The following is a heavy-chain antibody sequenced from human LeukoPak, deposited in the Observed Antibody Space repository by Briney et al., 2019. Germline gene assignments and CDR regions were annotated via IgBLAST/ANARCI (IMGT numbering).Heavy chain of an antibody. J-gene: IGHJ4*02. D-gene: IGHD3-3*01. V-gene: IGHV1-18*01. CDR3: ARAGTIFGVVAPPQPSDY. CDR2: ISAYNGNT. CDR1: GYTFTSYG. Sequence: ASVKVSCKASGYTFTSYGISWVRQAPGQGLEWMGWISAYNGNTNYAQKLQGRVTMTTDTSTSTAYMELRSLRSDDTAVYYCARAGTIFGVVAPPQPSDYWGQGTLVTVPS.